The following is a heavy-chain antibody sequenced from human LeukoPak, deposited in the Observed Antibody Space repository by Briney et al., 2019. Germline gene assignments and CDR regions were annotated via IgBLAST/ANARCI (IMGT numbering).Heavy chain of an antibody. CDR3: AREAVEDYFDY. Sequence: SETLSLTCTVSGYSISSGYYWGWIRQPPGKGLEWIGSIYHSGSTYYNPSLKSRVTISVDTSKNQFSLKLSSVTAADTAVYYCAREAVEDYFDYWGQGTLVTVSS. V-gene: IGHV4-38-2*02. CDR1: GYSISSGYY. J-gene: IGHJ4*02. CDR2: IYHSGST.